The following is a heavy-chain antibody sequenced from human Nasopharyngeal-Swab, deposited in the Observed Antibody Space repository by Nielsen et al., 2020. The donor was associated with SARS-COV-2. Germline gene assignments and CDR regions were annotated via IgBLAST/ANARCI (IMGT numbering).Heavy chain of an antibody. CDR3: ANRMPTVGATRYYCFDS. Sequence: GESLKISCAASGFTFSSYSMNWVRQAPGKGLEWVSSISSSSSYIYYADSVKGRFTISRDNAKNSLYLQVNSLRAEDTAVYYCANRMPTVGATRYYCFDSWGQGTLVTVSS. V-gene: IGHV3-21*01. J-gene: IGHJ4*02. D-gene: IGHD1-26*01. CDR1: GFTFSSYS. CDR2: ISSSSSYI.